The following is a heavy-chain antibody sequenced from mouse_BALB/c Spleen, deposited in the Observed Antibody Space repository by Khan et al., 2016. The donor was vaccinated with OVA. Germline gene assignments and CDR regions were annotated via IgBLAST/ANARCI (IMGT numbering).Heavy chain of an antibody. D-gene: IGHD2-3*01. Sequence: EVELVESGGDLVKPGGSLKLSCAASGFTFSSCGMSWVRRTPDQRLEWVATISSGGSYTYCPDSVKGRFTISRDNGKNTLYLQMSSLKSEDTAMYYCVRRGDGYYDYWGQGTTLTVSS. V-gene: IGHV5-6*01. CDR2: ISSGGSYT. J-gene: IGHJ2*01. CDR3: VRRGDGYYDY. CDR1: GFTFSSCG.